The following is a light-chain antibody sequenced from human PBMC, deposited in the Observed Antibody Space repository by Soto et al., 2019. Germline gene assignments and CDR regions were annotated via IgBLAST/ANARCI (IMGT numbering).Light chain of an antibody. J-gene: IGLJ2*01. V-gene: IGLV1-44*01. Sequence: QSALTQPPSASGTPGQRVTISCSGSSSNIGSNTVNWYQQLPGSAPTLLMYSTNQRPSGVPDRFSGSKSGTSASLAISGLQSEDEADYYCSAWDGSLNVVLFGGGTKVTVL. CDR1: SSNIGSNT. CDR3: SAWDGSLNVVL. CDR2: STN.